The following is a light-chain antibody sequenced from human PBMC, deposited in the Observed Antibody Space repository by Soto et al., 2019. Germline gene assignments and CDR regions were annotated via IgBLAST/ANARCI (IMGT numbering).Light chain of an antibody. Sequence: DIQMTQSPSTLSASEGDRVTISCRASQSVSIWLAWYQQKPGRAPKLLIYKSSILESGVPSRFSGSGSGTEFTLTISSLQPDDFATYYCQHYDNYPWMFGQGTKVDIK. CDR1: QSVSIW. V-gene: IGKV1-5*03. CDR3: QHYDNYPWM. CDR2: KSS. J-gene: IGKJ1*01.